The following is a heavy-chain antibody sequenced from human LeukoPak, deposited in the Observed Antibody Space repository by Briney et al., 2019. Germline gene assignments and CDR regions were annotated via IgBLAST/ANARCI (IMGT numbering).Heavy chain of an antibody. Sequence: GGSLRLSCAVSGFTLNSYWMHWVRQDPAKGLVWVSRIRINGGSTSYADSVKGRFTISRDNAKNSLYLQMNSLRAEDTAVYYCARDPIAAAGRLIDYWGQGTLVTVSS. CDR1: GFTLNSYW. J-gene: IGHJ4*02. CDR3: ARDPIAAAGRLIDY. V-gene: IGHV3-74*01. D-gene: IGHD6-13*01. CDR2: IRINGGST.